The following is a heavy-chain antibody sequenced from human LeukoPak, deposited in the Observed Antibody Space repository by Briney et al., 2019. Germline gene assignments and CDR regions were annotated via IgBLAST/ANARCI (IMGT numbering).Heavy chain of an antibody. CDR3: ARETEVPGGLSWDF. CDR2: IHPSGTT. CDR1: GGSISSYY. D-gene: IGHD6-19*01. V-gene: IGHV4-4*07. Sequence: SETLSLTCTVSGGSISSYYWTWIRQPAGKGLEWIGRIHPSGTTNHNPSLKSRVIMSLDMSNNQFSLKVRSVTAADTAVYYCARETEVPGGLSWDFWGQGTLVTVSS. J-gene: IGHJ4*02.